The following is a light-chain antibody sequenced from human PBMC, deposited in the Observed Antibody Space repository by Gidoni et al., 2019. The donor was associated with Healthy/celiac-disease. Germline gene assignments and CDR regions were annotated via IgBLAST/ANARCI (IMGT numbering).Light chain of an antibody. CDR2: GNS. Sequence: QSVLTQPPSVSGAPGQRVTISCTGSSSNIGAGYDVHWYQQLPGTAHKLLIYGNSNRPSGVPDRFSGSKSGTSASLAITGLQAEDEADYYCQSYDSSQGVFGTGTKVTVL. V-gene: IGLV1-40*01. J-gene: IGLJ1*01. CDR1: SSNIGAGYD. CDR3: QSYDSSQGV.